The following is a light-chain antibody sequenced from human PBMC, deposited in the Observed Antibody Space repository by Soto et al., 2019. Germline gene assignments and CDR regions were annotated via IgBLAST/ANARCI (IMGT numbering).Light chain of an antibody. CDR3: HQYGRSPQWT. CDR2: GAS. CDR1: QSVSSSY. V-gene: IGKV3-20*01. J-gene: IGKJ1*01. Sequence: EIVLTQSPGTLSLSPGERATLSCRASQSVSSSYLGWYQQKPGQSPRLLIYGASSRATGIPDTFSGSGSGTDFTLPISRMEPEDFAVYYCHQYGRSPQWTFGQGTKVEIK.